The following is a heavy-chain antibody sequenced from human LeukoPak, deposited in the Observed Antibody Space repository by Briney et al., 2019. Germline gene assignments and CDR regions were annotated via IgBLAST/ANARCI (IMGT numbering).Heavy chain of an antibody. V-gene: IGHV3-64D*06. Sequence: GGSLRLSCSVSGFTFSTYVMHWFRQAPGKGLEYVSAISSNGDNTYYADSVKGRFTISRDNSKNTLYLQMSSLRADDTAVYYCVRGTGYWGQGTLVTVSS. CDR1: GFTFSTYV. CDR3: VRGTGY. CDR2: ISSNGDNT. J-gene: IGHJ4*02.